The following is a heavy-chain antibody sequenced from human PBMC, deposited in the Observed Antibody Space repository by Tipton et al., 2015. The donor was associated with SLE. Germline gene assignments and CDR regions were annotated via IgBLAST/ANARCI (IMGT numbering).Heavy chain of an antibody. V-gene: IGHV4-59*11. CDR2: MYHSGST. CDR3: ARRRQLGLYSYYMDV. J-gene: IGHJ6*03. Sequence: LRLSCTVSGGSIRSHYWSWIRQPPGKGLEWIGYMYHSGSTKYNPSLKSRVTISLDTSKNQVSLKLTSVTAADTAVYYCARRRQLGLYSYYMDVWGKGTTVIVSS. CDR1: GGSIRSHY. D-gene: IGHD6-6*01.